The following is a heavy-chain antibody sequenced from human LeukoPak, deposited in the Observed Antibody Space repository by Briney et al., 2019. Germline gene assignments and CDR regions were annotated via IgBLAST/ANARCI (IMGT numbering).Heavy chain of an antibody. Sequence: GGSLRLSCAASGFTVNSNYMSWVRQAPGKGLEWVSVIYSGGSTYYADSVKGRFTISRDNSKNTLYLQMNSLRAEDTAVYYCARGYDFWSGYYGYFDYWGQGTLVTVSS. CDR2: IYSGGST. J-gene: IGHJ4*02. CDR1: GFTVNSNY. CDR3: ARGYDFWSGYYGYFDY. D-gene: IGHD3-3*01. V-gene: IGHV3-66*02.